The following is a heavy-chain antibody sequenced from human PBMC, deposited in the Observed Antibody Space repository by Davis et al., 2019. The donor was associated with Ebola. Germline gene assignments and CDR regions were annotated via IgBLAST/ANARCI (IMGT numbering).Heavy chain of an antibody. D-gene: IGHD3-3*01. V-gene: IGHV4-59*12. J-gene: IGHJ6*02. Sequence: MPSETLSLTCTVSGGSISSYYWSWIRQPPGKGLEWIGYIYYSGSTNYNPSLKSRVTISVDTSKNQFSLQLNSVTPEDTAVYYCGRVRAADAFWYYGMDVWGQGTTVTVSS. CDR2: IYYSGST. CDR3: GRVRAADAFWYYGMDV. CDR1: GGSISSYY.